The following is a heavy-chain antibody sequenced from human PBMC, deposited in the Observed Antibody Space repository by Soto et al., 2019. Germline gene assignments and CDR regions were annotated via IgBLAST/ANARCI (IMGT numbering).Heavy chain of an antibody. CDR1: GYSISSGYY. D-gene: IGHD3-22*01. Sequence: SEILSLTCAVSGYSISSGYYWGWIRQPPGKGLEWIGSIYHSGSTYYNPSLKSRVTISVDTSKNQFSLKLSSVTAADTAVYYCARQIYDSRNSWFDPWGQGTLVTVSS. J-gene: IGHJ5*02. CDR2: IYHSGST. CDR3: ARQIYDSRNSWFDP. V-gene: IGHV4-38-2*01.